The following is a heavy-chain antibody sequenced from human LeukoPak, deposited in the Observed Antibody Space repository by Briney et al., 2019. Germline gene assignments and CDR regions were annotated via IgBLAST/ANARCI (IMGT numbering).Heavy chain of an antibody. CDR2: IYSGGST. CDR1: GFTFSSYD. CDR3: ARDGVPFDY. J-gene: IGHJ4*02. D-gene: IGHD2-8*01. V-gene: IGHV3-53*01. Sequence: GGSLRLSCVVSGFTFSSYDMSWVRQAPGKGLEWVSVIYSGGSTYYADSVKGRFTISRDNSKNTLYLQMNSLRAEDTAVYYCARDGVPFDYWGQGTLVTVSS.